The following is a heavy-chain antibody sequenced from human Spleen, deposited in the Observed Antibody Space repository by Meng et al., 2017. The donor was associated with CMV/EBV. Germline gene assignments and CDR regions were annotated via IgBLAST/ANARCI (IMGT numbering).Heavy chain of an antibody. CDR3: ARDPSWAWG. D-gene: IGHD7-27*01. Sequence: GESLKISCKASGYTFTAYYMHWVRQAPGQGLEWMGWINPNSGGTNYAQKFQGRVTMTRDTSISTAYLELSRLRSDDTAVYYCARDPSWAWGWGQGTLVTVSS. J-gene: IGHJ4*02. CDR1: GYTFTAYY. V-gene: IGHV1-2*02. CDR2: INPNSGGT.